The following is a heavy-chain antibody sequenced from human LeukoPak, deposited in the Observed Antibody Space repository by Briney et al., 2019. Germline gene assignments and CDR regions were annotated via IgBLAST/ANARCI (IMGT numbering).Heavy chain of an antibody. J-gene: IGHJ6*02. V-gene: IGHV1-18*01. D-gene: IGHD6-6*01. CDR2: ISAYNGNT. CDR3: ARGMCPGEQAALYYYYYGMDV. CDR1: GYTFTSYG. Sequence: ASVKVSCKASGYTFTSYGISWVRQAPGQGLEWMGWISAYNGNTNYAQKLQGRVTMTTDTSTSTAYMELRSLRSDDTAVYYCARGMCPGEQAALYYYYYGMDVWGQGATVTVSS.